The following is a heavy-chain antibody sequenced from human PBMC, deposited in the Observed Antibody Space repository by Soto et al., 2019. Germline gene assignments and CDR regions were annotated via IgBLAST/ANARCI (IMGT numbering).Heavy chain of an antibody. V-gene: IGHV3-43D*04. CDR1: GFDLEDYA. Sequence: GGSLRLSCAAAGFDLEDYAMHWVRQVPGKGLEWVSLTNSDGTDSYYVDSVKGRFTISRDNAKRTLYLQMDRLRPEDTALYFCAKSLYYYDSSPLDHWGQGTLVTVSS. CDR3: AKSLYYYDSSPLDH. CDR2: TNSDGTDS. D-gene: IGHD3-22*01. J-gene: IGHJ4*02.